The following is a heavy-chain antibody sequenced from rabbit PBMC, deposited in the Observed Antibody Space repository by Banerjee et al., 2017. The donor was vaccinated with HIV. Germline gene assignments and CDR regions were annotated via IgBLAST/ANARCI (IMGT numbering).Heavy chain of an antibody. CDR3: ARDLAGVIGWNFGL. D-gene: IGHD4-1*01. CDR2: IYAGSSGST. Sequence: QSLEESGGDLVKPGASLTLTCTASGFSFNSNYCICWVRQAPGKGPEWIACIYAGSSGSTYYANWAKGRFTISETSSTTVTLQMTSLTAADTATYFCARDLAGVIGWNFGLWGPGTLVTVS. CDR1: GFSFNSNYC. V-gene: IGHV1S40*01. J-gene: IGHJ4*01.